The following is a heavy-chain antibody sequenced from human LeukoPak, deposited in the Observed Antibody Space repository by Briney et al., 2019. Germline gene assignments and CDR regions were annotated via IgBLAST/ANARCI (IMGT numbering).Heavy chain of an antibody. CDR3: AKTPYYYGSGSSLYYYGMDV. J-gene: IGHJ6*04. CDR1: GGTFSSYA. D-gene: IGHD3-10*01. CDR2: IIPIFGTA. V-gene: IGHV1-69*01. Sequence: ASVKVSCKASGGTFSSYAISWVRQAPGQGLEWMGGIIPIFGTANYAQKFQGRVTITADESTSTACMELSSLRSEDTAVYYCAKTPYYYGSGSSLYYYGMDVWGKGTTVTVSS.